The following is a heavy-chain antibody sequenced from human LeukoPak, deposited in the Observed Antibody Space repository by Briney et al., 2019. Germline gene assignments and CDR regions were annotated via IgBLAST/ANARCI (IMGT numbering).Heavy chain of an antibody. CDR2: ISTYNGNT. V-gene: IGHV1-18*01. D-gene: IGHD2-15*01. J-gene: IGHJ2*01. CDR3: ARVALGSWYFDL. CDR1: GYTFTTYA. Sequence: ASVKVSCKASGYTFTTYAISWVRQAPGQGLEWMGWISTYNGNTDYAQKFQGRVTLTTDTSTSTAYMDLRSLRSDDTAVYHCARVALGSWYFDLWGRGTLVTVSS.